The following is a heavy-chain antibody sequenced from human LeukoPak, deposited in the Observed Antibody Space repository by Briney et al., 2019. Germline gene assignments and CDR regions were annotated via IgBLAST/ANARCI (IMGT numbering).Heavy chain of an antibody. CDR3: ARRGAVTYAFDI. J-gene: IGHJ3*02. V-gene: IGHV3-74*01. CDR2: INSDGGSP. CDR1: GFTFSSYW. D-gene: IGHD4-17*01. Sequence: GGSLRLSCAASGFTFSSYWMNWVRQAPGKGLVWVSRINSDGGSPSYADSVKGRFTISRDNAKNTLYLQMNSLRAEDTAVYYCARRGAVTYAFDIWGQGTMVTVSS.